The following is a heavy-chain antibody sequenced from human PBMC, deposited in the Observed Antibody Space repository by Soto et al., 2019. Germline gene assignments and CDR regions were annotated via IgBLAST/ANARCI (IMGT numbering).Heavy chain of an antibody. CDR3: ARRSSSWRRWFDP. CDR2: IYYSGST. Sequence: SETLSLTCTVSGGSISSGDYYWSWIRQPPGKGLEWIGYIYYSGSTYYNPSLKSRVTISVDTSKNQFSLKLSSVTAADTAVYYCARRSSSWRRWFDPWGQGTLVTVSS. CDR1: GGSISSGDYY. V-gene: IGHV4-30-4*01. D-gene: IGHD6-13*01. J-gene: IGHJ5*02.